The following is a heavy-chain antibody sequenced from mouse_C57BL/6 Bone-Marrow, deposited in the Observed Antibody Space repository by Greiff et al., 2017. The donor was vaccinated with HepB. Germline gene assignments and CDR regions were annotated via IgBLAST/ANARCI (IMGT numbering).Heavy chain of an antibody. V-gene: IGHV2-2*01. CDR3: ARRGYDWFAY. CDR1: GFSLTSYG. J-gene: IGHJ3*01. Sequence: QVQLQQSGPGLVQPSQSLSITCTVSGFSLTSYGVHWVRQSPGKGLEWLGVIWSGGSTDYNAAFISRLSLSKDNSKSQVFFKMNILQADDTAIYYCARRGYDWFAYWGQVTLVTVSA. CDR2: IWSGGST. D-gene: IGHD2-2*01.